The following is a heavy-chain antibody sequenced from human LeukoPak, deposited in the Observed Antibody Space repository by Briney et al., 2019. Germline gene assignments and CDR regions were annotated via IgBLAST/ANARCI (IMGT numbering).Heavy chain of an antibody. V-gene: IGHV4-39*01. Sequence: PSETLSLTCTVSGGSISSSSYYWGWIRQPPGKGLGWIGSIFYSGSTYYNPSLKSRVTISVDTSKNQFSLRLISVTAADTAVFYCARQLDIAAAYFDYWGQGILVTVSS. CDR2: IFYSGST. D-gene: IGHD6-13*01. CDR1: GGSISSSSYY. J-gene: IGHJ4*02. CDR3: ARQLDIAAAYFDY.